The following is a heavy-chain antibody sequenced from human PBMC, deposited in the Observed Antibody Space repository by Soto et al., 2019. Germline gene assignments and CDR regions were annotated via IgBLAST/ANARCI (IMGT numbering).Heavy chain of an antibody. CDR2: ISGSGGST. CDR3: AKRTVGWYFDL. D-gene: IGHD4-17*01. Sequence: EVQLLESGGGLVQPGGSLRLSCAASGFTFSSYAMNWVRQAPGKGLEWVSVISGSGGSTYYPDAVKGRVTISRDNSKNTLYLQMNSLRAEDTAVYYCAKRTVGWYFDLWGRGTLVTVSS. J-gene: IGHJ2*01. CDR1: GFTFSSYA. V-gene: IGHV3-23*01.